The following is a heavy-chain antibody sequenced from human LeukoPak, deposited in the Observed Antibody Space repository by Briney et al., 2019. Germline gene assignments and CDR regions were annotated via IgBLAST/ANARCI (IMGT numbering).Heavy chain of an antibody. CDR3: ARQIASAGTAGFDF. CDR2: IYSTGST. CDR1: GGSISSYY. V-gene: IGHV4-4*07. D-gene: IGHD6-13*01. Sequence: SETLSLTCTVSGGSISSYYWSWIRQPAGKGLEWIGRIYSTGSTNYNPSPKSRVTMSVDTSKNQLSLRLRSVTAADTAVYCGARQIASAGTAGFDFWGQGALVTVSS. J-gene: IGHJ4*02.